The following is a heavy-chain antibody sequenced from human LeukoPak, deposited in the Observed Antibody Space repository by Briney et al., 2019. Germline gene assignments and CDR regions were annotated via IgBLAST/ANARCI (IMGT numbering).Heavy chain of an antibody. D-gene: IGHD6-19*01. J-gene: IGHJ4*02. CDR1: GFTFTSYS. CDR2: ISGGGGST. V-gene: IGHV3-23*01. CDR3: AKVDSSGWYRSAQGYFDY. Sequence: GGSLRLSCAASGFTFTSYSMNWVRQAPGKGLEWVSTISGGGGSTYYADSVKGRFTISRDNSKNTLYLQVNSLRAEDTAVYYCAKVDSSGWYRSAQGYFDYWGQGTLVTVSS.